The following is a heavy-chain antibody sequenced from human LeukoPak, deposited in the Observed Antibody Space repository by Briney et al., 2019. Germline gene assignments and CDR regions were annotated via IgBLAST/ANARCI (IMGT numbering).Heavy chain of an antibody. J-gene: IGHJ4*02. D-gene: IGHD1-26*01. CDR2: ISFSVNTK. CDR3: ARASVGAHQGFDY. V-gene: IGHV3-48*04. Sequence: SGGSLRLSCAASGFTFGDYSMNWVRQAPGKGLEWVSYISFSVNTKYYGDSVKGRFTISRDNAKNSLYLHMDSLRAEDTAVYYCARASVGAHQGFDYWGQGTLVTVSS. CDR1: GFTFGDYS.